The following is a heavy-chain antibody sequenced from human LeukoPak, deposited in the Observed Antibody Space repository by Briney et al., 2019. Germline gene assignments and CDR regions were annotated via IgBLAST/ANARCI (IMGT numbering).Heavy chain of an antibody. V-gene: IGHV3-23*01. Sequence: GGSLRLSCAASGFSFTSYAMSWVRQAPGKGLEWVSGINGGGDKTYYRDSVKGRITISRDNSKNTLYLQMNSLRAEDTAVYYCAKDNIVVVPAAIQSDYYYGMDVWGQGTTVTVSS. J-gene: IGHJ6*02. CDR2: INGGGDKT. CDR1: GFSFTSYA. CDR3: AKDNIVVVPAAIQSDYYYGMDV. D-gene: IGHD2-2*02.